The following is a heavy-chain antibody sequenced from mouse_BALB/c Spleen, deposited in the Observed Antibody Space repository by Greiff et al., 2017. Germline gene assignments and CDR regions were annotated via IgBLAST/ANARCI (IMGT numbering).Heavy chain of an antibody. CDR3: AREDDYESFAY. CDR2: IDPYNGGT. CDR1: GYSFTGYN. V-gene: IGHV1S135*01. Sequence: EVQLQQSGPELGKPGASVKISCKASGYSFTGYNMYWVKQSHRKSLEWIGYIDPYNGGTSYNQKSKGKATLTVDKSSSTAYMHLNSLTSEDSAIYYCAREDDYESFAYWGQGTLVTVSA. J-gene: IGHJ3*01. D-gene: IGHD2-4*01.